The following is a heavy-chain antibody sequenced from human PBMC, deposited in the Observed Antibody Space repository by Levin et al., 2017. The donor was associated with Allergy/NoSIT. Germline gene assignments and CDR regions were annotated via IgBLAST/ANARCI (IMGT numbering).Heavy chain of an antibody. CDR1: GFIFDDYA. CDR2: ISWDSGSI. CDR3: AKDFDNGGKKGDAFDI. D-gene: IGHD4-23*01. J-gene: IGHJ3*02. Sequence: LSLTCAASGFIFDDYAMHWVRQAPGKGLEWVAGISWDSGSIVYADSVKGRFTVSRDNAKISLYLQMNSLRVEDTALYYCAKDFDNGGKKGDAFDIWGQGTRVTVSS. V-gene: IGHV3-9*01.